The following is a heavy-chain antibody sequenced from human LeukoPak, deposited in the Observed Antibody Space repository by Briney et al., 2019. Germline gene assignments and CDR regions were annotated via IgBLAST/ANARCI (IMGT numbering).Heavy chain of an antibody. D-gene: IGHD3-16*02. CDR1: GFTFSSYG. V-gene: IGHV3-33*01. CDR2: IWYDGSNK. Sequence: GGSLRLSCAASGFTFSSYGMHWVRQAPGKGLEWVEVIWYDGSNKYYADSVKGRFTISRDNSKNTLHLQMNSLRAEDTAVYYCARRAITFGGVIVNDYYYGMDVWGKGTTVTVSS. J-gene: IGHJ6*04. CDR3: ARRAITFGGVIVNDYYYGMDV.